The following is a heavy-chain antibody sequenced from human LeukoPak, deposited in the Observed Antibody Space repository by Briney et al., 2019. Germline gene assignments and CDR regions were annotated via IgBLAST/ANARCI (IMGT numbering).Heavy chain of an antibody. CDR2: VAYDGRSQ. V-gene: IGHV3-30*18. D-gene: IGHD6-13*01. CDR3: AKETQQMVAKSFDS. CDR1: GFTFSRYG. J-gene: IGHJ4*02. Sequence: PGGSLRLSCAASGFTFSRYGMSWVRQAPGKGLEWVAGVAYDGRSQYYVDSVKGRFTISRDNSKNTLSLQMDSLRADDTAVYYCAKETQQMVAKSFDSWGLGTLVTVSS.